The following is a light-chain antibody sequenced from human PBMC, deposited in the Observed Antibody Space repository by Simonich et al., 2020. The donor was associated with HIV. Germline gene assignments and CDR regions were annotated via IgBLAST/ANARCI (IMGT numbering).Light chain of an antibody. J-gene: IGKJ4*01. CDR2: KAS. Sequence: DIQMTQSPSTLSASVGDGVTITCRASKSISSWLAWYQQKPGKAPKLLIYKASSLESGVPSRFSGSGSGTEFTLTISSLQPDDFATYYCQQYNSYSLTFGGGTKVEIK. V-gene: IGKV1-5*03. CDR1: KSISSW. CDR3: QQYNSYSLT.